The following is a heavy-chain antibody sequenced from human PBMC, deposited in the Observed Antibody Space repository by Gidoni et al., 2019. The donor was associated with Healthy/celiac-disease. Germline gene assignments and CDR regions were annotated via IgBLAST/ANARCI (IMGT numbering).Heavy chain of an antibody. CDR1: GFNFSSYG. J-gene: IGHJ4*02. D-gene: IGHD6-13*01. V-gene: IGHV3-30*18. CDR3: AKPNIAAAGDYFDY. CDR2: ISYDGSNK. Sequence: QVQLVESGGGVVQTGRSLRLSCAASGFNFSSYGMHWIRQAPGKGLEWLAVISYDGSNKYYADSVKGRFTISRDNSKNTLYLQMNSLRAEDTAVYYCAKPNIAAAGDYFDYWGQGTLVTVSS.